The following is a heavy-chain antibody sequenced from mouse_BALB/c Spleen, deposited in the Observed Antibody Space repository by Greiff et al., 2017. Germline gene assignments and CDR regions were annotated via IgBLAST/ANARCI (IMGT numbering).Heavy chain of an antibody. CDR2: ISSGGSYT. Sequence: DVMLVESGGGLVKPGGSLKLSCAASGFTFSSYAMSWVRQSPEKRLEWVAEISSGGSYTYYPDTVTGRFTISRDNAKNTLYLEMSSLRSEDTAMYYCAREGYDGYPFDYWGQGTTLTVSS. D-gene: IGHD2-3*01. CDR1: GFTFSSYA. CDR3: AREGYDGYPFDY. V-gene: IGHV5-9-4*01. J-gene: IGHJ2*01.